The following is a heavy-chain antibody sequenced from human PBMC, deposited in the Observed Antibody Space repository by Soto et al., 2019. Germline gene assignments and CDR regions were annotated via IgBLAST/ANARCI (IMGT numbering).Heavy chain of an antibody. V-gene: IGHV4-30-2*01. CDR2: IYHSGST. CDR1: GGSISSGGYS. CDR3: ASTTAGEYYFDY. Sequence: SETLSLTCAFSGGSISSGGYSWSWIRQPPGKGLEWIGYIYHSGSTYYNPSLKSRVTISVDRSKNQFPLKLSSVTAADTAVYYCASTTAGEYYFDYWGQGTLVTVSS. J-gene: IGHJ4*02. D-gene: IGHD3-16*01.